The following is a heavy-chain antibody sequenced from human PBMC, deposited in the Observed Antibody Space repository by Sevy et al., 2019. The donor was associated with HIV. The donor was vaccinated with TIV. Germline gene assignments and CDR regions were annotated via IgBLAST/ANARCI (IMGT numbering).Heavy chain of an antibody. CDR2: ISTNSRHI. J-gene: IGHJ4*02. CDR3: PRDRSRGGLSCPLRDFDWLFDS. CDR1: GFSFNNYN. V-gene: IGHV3-21*01. D-gene: IGHD3-9*01. Sequence: GGSLRLSCAASGFSFNNYNIHWVRQAPGKGLEWVSSISTNSRHIYYADSVQGRFTISRDNGKNSLYLKMNSLRAEDTAVSYCPRDRSRGGLSCPLRDFDWLFDSWGQGTLVTVSS.